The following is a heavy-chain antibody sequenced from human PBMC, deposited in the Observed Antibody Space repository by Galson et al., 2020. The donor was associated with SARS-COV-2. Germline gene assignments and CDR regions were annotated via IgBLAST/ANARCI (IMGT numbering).Heavy chain of an antibody. CDR3: ARAGATYYYDSSGYYADAFGI. Sequence: GGSLRLSCAASGFTFSSYSMNWVRQAPGKGLEWVSSISSSSSYIYYADSVKGRFTISRDNAKNSLYLQMNSLRAEDTAVYYCARAGATYYYDSSGYYADAFGIWGQGTMVTVSS. CDR1: GFTFSSYS. CDR2: ISSSSSYI. V-gene: IGHV3-21*01. D-gene: IGHD3-22*01. J-gene: IGHJ3*02.